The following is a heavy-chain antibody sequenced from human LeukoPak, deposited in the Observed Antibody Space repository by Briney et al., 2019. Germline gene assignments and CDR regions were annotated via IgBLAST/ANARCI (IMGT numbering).Heavy chain of an antibody. CDR3: AKGHSSGFSAFDI. CDR2: ISYDGSNK. J-gene: IGHJ3*02. D-gene: IGHD3-22*01. Sequence: PGGSLRLSCAASGFTFSSYAMHWVRQAPGKGLEWVAVISYDGSNKYYADSVKGRFTISRDNSKNTLYLQMNSLRAEDTAVYYCAKGHSSGFSAFDIWGQGTMVTVSS. CDR1: GFTFSSYA. V-gene: IGHV3-30-3*01.